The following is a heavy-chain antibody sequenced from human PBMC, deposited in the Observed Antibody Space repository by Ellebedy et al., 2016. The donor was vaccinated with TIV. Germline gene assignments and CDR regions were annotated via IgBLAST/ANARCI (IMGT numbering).Heavy chain of an antibody. J-gene: IGHJ6*02. D-gene: IGHD2-2*01. CDR1: GGSFTDYA. Sequence: AASVNVSCKASGGSFTDYAITWVRQAPGQGLEWMGGMIPIFGTANFAQKFQGRITITADEYTTTAYMELSSLRSEETAVYYCARVHCSNNRCYDRNHKYFGLDLWGQGTTVTVAS. CDR2: MIPIFGTA. CDR3: ARVHCSNNRCYDRNHKYFGLDL. V-gene: IGHV1-69*13.